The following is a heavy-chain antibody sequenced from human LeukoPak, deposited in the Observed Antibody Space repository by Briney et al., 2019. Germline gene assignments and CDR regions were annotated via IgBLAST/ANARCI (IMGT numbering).Heavy chain of an antibody. D-gene: IGHD6-13*01. CDR3: ARGGHRQQQLDY. Sequence: GSLRLSCAASGFTVSTNYMSWVRQAPGKGLEWVSVIYSGGSTSYAASVKGRFTISRDNSKNTLYLQMNSLRAEDTAVYYCARGGHRQQQLDYWGQGTLVTVSS. J-gene: IGHJ4*02. V-gene: IGHV3-53*01. CDR1: GFTVSTNY. CDR2: IYSGGST.